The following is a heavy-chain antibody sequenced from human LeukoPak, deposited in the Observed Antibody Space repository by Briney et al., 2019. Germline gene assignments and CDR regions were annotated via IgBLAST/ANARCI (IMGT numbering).Heavy chain of an antibody. J-gene: IGHJ4*02. V-gene: IGHV4-30-4*08. CDR2: IYYSGST. CDR1: GASITDYY. Sequence: SETLSLTCTVSGASITDYYWNWIRQPPGKGLEWIGYIYYSGSTYYNPSLKSRVTISVDTSKNQFSLKLSSVTAADTAVYYCAREWEWELRRGAGYFDYWGQGTLVTVSS. D-gene: IGHD1-26*01. CDR3: AREWEWELRRGAGYFDY.